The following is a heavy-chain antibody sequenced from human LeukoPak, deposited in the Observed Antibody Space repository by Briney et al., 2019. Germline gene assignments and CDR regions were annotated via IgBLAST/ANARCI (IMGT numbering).Heavy chain of an antibody. V-gene: IGHV1-2*02. D-gene: IGHD6-19*01. CDR3: ARERSQWLGYYYGMDV. J-gene: IGHJ6*02. Sequence: ASVKVSCKASGYAFTGYYMHWVRQAPGQGLEWMGWINPNSGGTNYAQKFQGRVTMTRDTSISTAYMELSRLRSDDTAVYYCARERSQWLGYYYGMDVWGQGTTVTVSS. CDR1: GYAFTGYY. CDR2: INPNSGGT.